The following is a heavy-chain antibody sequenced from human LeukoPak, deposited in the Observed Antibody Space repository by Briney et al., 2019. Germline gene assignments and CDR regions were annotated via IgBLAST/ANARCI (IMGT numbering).Heavy chain of an antibody. J-gene: IGHJ4*02. CDR1: GFTFRSYG. Sequence: GGSLRLSCAASGFTFRSYGMHWVRQAPGKGLEWGAVISFDGSNKYYADSVKGRFTISRDNSKNTLYLQMNSLRAEDTAVYYCARGYYDVDYWGQGTLVTVSS. D-gene: IGHD3-22*01. V-gene: IGHV3-30*03. CDR3: ARGYYDVDY. CDR2: ISFDGSNK.